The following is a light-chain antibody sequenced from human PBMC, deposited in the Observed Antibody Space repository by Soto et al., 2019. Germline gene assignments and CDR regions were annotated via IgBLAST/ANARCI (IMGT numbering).Light chain of an antibody. CDR2: EVS. CDR3: SSSTSSTVL. Sequence: QSALTQPASMSGSPGQSITISCTGTSRDVGGYNYVSWYQQHPGKAPRLMLYEVSNRPSRVSSRFSGSKSGNTASLTISGLQAEDEADYYCSSSTSSTVLFGGGTKVTVL. J-gene: IGLJ2*01. CDR1: SRDVGGYNY. V-gene: IGLV2-14*01.